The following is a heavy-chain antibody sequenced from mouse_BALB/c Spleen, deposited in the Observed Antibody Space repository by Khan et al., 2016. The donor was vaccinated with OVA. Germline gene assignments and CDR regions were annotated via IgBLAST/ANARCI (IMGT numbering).Heavy chain of an antibody. CDR3: GRGYEVFPY. V-gene: IGHV1-18*01. J-gene: IGHJ3*01. D-gene: IGHD2-14*01. CDR2: VNPSNGDT. Sequence: VQLKQSGPDLVKPGASVKISCKASGYSFTAYYMHWVKESHGKTLECIGRVNPSNGDTNYNQKFRGKAILTVDKSSNTAYMELRSLTSEDSAVYYCGRGYEVFPYWGQGTLVTFSA. CDR1: GYSFTAYY.